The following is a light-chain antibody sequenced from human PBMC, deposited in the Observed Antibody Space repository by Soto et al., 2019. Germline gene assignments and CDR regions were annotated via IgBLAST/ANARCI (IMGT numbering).Light chain of an antibody. J-gene: IGKJ3*01. CDR3: QQYNSWPP. V-gene: IGKV3-15*01. Sequence: EIVMTQSPATLSVSPGERATLSCRASQSVRSKLAWYQQKPGQAPRLLIYGASTRATGIPIRFSGSGSGTEFTLTISSLESEDFALYYCQQYNSWPPFGPGTNVDIK. CDR1: QSVRSK. CDR2: GAS.